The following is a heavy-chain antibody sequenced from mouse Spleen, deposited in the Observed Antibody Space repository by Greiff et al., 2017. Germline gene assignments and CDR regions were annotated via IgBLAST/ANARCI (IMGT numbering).Heavy chain of an antibody. D-gene: IGHD1-1*01. J-gene: IGHJ4*01. CDR3: ARGDYYGSSYLYYYAMDY. CDR2: INPSSGYT. V-gene: IGHV1-4*01. CDR1: GYTFTSYT. Sequence: QVQLQQSGAELARPGASVKMSCKASGYTFTSYTMHWVKQRPGQGLEWIGYINPSSGYTKYNQKFKDKATLTADKSSSTAYMQLSSLTSEDSAVYYCARGDYYGSSYLYYYAMDYWGQGTSVTVSS.